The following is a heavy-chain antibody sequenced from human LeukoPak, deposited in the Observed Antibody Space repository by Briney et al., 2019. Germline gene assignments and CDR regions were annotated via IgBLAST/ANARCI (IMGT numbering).Heavy chain of an antibody. CDR3: AREGVAAAGAFDN. CDR1: GDSIRGYY. CDR2: MYYSGSS. V-gene: IGHV4-59*01. J-gene: IGHJ4*02. Sequence: PSETLSLTCTVSGDSIRGYYWSWIRQPPGKGLEWIAHMYYSGSSKYNPYLKSRATISRDTSKNQFSLKLTSVTVADTAVYFCAREGVAAAGAFDNWGQGTLVTVSA. D-gene: IGHD6-13*01.